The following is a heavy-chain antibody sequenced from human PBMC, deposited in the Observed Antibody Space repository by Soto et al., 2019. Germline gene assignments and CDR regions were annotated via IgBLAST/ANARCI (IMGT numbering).Heavy chain of an antibody. CDR3: XXXXXXXXXXTSCYERXXXXXXXX. CDR2: ISYDGSNK. D-gene: IGHD2-2*01. V-gene: IGHV3-30-3*01. Sequence: QVQLVESGGGVVQPGRSLRLSCAASGFTFSSYAMHWVRQAPGKGLEWVAVISYDGSNKYYADSVKGRFTISRDNSKXXLYLQXNXXXXXXXXVYYCXXXXXXXXXXTSCYERXXXXXXXXWGQ. J-gene: IGHJ3*01. CDR1: GFTFSSYA.